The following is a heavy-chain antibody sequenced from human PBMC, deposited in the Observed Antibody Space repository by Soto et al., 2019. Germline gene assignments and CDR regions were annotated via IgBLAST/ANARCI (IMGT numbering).Heavy chain of an antibody. CDR2: INPNSGGT. CDR3: ARGGSPMEHWNYGMDV. J-gene: IGHJ6*02. CDR1: GYTFTGYY. D-gene: IGHD1-1*01. Sequence: ASVKVSCKASGYTFTGYYMHWVRQAPGQGLEWMGWINPNSGGTNDAQKFQGWVTMNRDTSISTAYMEMSRLRSDHTAVYYCARGGSPMEHWNYGMDVWGQGTTVTVSS. V-gene: IGHV1-2*04.